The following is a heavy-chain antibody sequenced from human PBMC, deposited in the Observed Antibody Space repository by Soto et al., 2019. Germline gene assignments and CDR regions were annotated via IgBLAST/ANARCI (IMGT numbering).Heavy chain of an antibody. Sequence: SETLSLTCTVSGVSISSSNWWTWVRQAPGKGLEWIGEMYPSGGTTYNPALQNRVTISVDNSKNHLSLTLTSVTAADTAVYYCARCLHCSNGGRFDPWGRGALVTVSS. J-gene: IGHJ5*02. D-gene: IGHD2-8*01. CDR1: GVSISSSNW. CDR2: MYPSGGT. CDR3: ARCLHCSNGGRFDP. V-gene: IGHV4-4*02.